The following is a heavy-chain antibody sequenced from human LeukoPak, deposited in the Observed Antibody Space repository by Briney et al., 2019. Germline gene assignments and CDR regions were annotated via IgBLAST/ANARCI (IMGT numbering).Heavy chain of an antibody. J-gene: IGHJ6*03. D-gene: IGHD6-13*01. V-gene: IGHV4-61*02. Sequence: SETLSLTCTVSGGSISSGSYYWSWIRQPAGKGLEWIGRIYTSGSTNYNPSLKSRVTISVDTSKNQFSLKLSSVTAADTAVYYCARVAVAAAGTIYYYYYMDVWGKGTTVTVSS. CDR1: GGSISSGSYY. CDR2: IYTSGST. CDR3: ARVAVAAAGTIYYYYYMDV.